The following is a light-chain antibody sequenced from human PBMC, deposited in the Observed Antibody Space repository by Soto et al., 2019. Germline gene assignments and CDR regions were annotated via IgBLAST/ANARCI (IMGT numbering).Light chain of an antibody. Sequence: QSVLTQPASVSGSPGQSITISCTGTSSDVGGYNCVSWYQQHPGKAPKLMIYEVSNRPSGVSNRFSGSKSGNTASLTISGLQAEDEADYYCSSYTSSSPHVVFGGGTKVTVL. CDR3: SSYTSSSPHVV. CDR2: EVS. J-gene: IGLJ2*01. V-gene: IGLV2-14*01. CDR1: SSDVGGYNC.